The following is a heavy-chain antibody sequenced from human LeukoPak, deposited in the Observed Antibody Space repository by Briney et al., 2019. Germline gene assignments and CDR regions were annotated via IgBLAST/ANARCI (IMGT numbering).Heavy chain of an antibody. D-gene: IGHD3-22*01. CDR2: IWYDGSNK. CDR1: GFTFSSYS. J-gene: IGHJ4*02. Sequence: GGSLRLSCAASGFTFSSYSMNWVRQAPGKGLEWVAVIWYDGSNKYYADSVKGRFTISRDNSKNTLYLQMNSLRAEDTAVYYCARDPTPYYYDSSGYYLVSFAYWGQGTLVTVSS. V-gene: IGHV3-33*08. CDR3: ARDPTPYYYDSSGYYLVSFAY.